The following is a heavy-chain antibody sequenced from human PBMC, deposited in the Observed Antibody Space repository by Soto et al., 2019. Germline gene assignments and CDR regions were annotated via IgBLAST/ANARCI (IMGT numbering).Heavy chain of an antibody. CDR3: ARHEALEYSSSSIIY. CDR2: IDPSDSYT. D-gene: IGHD6-6*01. J-gene: IGHJ4*02. Sequence: RESLKISCKGSGYSFTSYWISWVRQMPGKGLEWMGRIDPSDSYTNYSPSFQGHVTISADKSISTAYLQWSSLKASDTAMYYCARHEALEYSSSSIIYWGQGTLVTVPS. CDR1: GYSFTSYW. V-gene: IGHV5-10-1*01.